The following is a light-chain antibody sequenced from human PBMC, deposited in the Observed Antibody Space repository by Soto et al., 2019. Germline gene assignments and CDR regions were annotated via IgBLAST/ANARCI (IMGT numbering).Light chain of an antibody. Sequence: EIVLTQSPATLSLSPGETATLSCRASQSVSSSLAWYQQKPGQTPRLLIYDASNRATGIPARFSGSGSGTDFPLPVSSLEPEDFAVYYCQQRSIWPLTFGGGTKVEIK. CDR3: QQRSIWPLT. J-gene: IGKJ4*01. V-gene: IGKV3-11*01. CDR2: DAS. CDR1: QSVSSS.